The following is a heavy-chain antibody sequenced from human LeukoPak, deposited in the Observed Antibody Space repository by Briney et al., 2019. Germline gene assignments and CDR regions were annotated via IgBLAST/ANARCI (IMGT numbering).Heavy chain of an antibody. V-gene: IGHV3-53*01. J-gene: IGHJ4*02. CDR2: IYSRGST. D-gene: IGHD6-19*01. Sequence: PGGSLRLSRAASGFTVSSNYMSWVRQAPGKGLEWVSVIYSRGSTYYADSVKGRFTISRDNSKNTLYLQMNSLRAEDTAVYYCARDSNSGWYHDSWGQGTLVTVSS. CDR3: ARDSNSGWYHDS. CDR1: GFTVSSNY.